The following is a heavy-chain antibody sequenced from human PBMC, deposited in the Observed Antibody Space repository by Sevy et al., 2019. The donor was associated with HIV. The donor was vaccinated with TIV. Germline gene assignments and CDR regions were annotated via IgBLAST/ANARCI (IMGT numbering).Heavy chain of an antibody. Sequence: SETLSLTCAVYGGSFSGYYWSWIRQPPGKGLEWIGEINHSGSTNYNPSLKSRVTISVDTSKNQFSLKLSSVTAADTXXXXXXXXXXXXXXXXXXXXLYYGMDVWGQGTTVTVSS. J-gene: IGHJ6*02. CDR1: GGSFSGYY. V-gene: IGHV4-34*01. CDR3: XXXXXXXXXXXXXXXLYYGMDV. CDR2: INHSGST.